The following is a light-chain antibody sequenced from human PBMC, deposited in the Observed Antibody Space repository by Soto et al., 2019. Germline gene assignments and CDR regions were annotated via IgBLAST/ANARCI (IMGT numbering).Light chain of an antibody. CDR2: GAS. Sequence: EIVMTQSPATLSVSPGERATLSCRASQSVSSNVAWYQQKPGQAPRLLIYGASTRPTGIPARFSGSGSGTEFTLTISSLQSEDFALYYCQQYNNWPPLTFGGGTKVEIK. CDR3: QQYNNWPPLT. CDR1: QSVSSN. J-gene: IGKJ4*01. V-gene: IGKV3-15*01.